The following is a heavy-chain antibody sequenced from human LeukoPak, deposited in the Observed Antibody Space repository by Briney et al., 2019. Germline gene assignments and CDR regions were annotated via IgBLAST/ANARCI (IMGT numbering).Heavy chain of an antibody. D-gene: IGHD2-2*01. CDR2: IWYDGSNK. CDR3: AKSGYCSSTSCYAPYYFDY. Sequence: PGRSLRLSCAASGFTFSSYGMHWVRQAPGKGLEWVAVIWYDGSNKYYADSVKGRFTISRDNSKNTLYLQMNSLRAEDTAVYYCAKSGYCSSTSCYAPYYFDYWGQGTLVTVSS. V-gene: IGHV3-33*06. CDR1: GFTFSSYG. J-gene: IGHJ4*02.